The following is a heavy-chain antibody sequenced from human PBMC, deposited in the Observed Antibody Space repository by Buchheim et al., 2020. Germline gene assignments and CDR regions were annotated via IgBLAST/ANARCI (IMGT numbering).Heavy chain of an antibody. D-gene: IGHD4-17*01. CDR2: PYYSGST. V-gene: IGHV4-39*01. CDR1: GGSISSRSYY. J-gene: IGHJ6*02. CDR3: ARHSGDYYYYGMDV. Sequence: QLQLQESGPGLVKPSETLSLTCTVSGGSISSRSYYWGWIRQPPGKGLDWIGSPYYSGSTYYNPSLKSRVTISIDTSKNQFSLKLSSVTAADTAVYYCARHSGDYYYYGMDVWGQGTT.